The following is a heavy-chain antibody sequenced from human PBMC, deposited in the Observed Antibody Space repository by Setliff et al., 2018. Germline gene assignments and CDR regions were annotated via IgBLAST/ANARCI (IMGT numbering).Heavy chain of an antibody. J-gene: IGHJ5*01. CDR3: ARALGGISAAGNNWLDS. Sequence: ASVKVSCKNSGGSFSSFLVAWVRQAPGQGLEWMEGIIPLFGTTRYAQKFQDRLTMTADESTTTAYMELASLRSEDTAVYFCARALGGISAAGNNWLDSWGQGTLVTVSS. CDR2: IIPLFGTT. CDR1: GGSFSSFL. V-gene: IGHV1-69*13. D-gene: IGHD6-13*01.